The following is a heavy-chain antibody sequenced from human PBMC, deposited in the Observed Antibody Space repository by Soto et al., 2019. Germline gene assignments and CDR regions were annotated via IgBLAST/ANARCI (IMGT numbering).Heavy chain of an antibody. J-gene: IGHJ3*02. CDR3: ARRPNIGATIGAFDI. V-gene: IGHV5-51*01. CDR1: GYSFTSYW. CDR2: IYPGDSDT. D-gene: IGHD5-12*01. Sequence: GESLKISCKGSGYSFTSYWIGWVRQMPGEGLEWMGIIYPGDSDTRYSPSFQGQVTISADKSISTAYLQWSSLKASDTAIYYWARRPNIGATIGAFDIWGQGKMVTVSS.